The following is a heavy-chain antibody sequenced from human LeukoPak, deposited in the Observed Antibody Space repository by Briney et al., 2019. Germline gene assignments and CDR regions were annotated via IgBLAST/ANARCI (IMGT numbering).Heavy chain of an antibody. J-gene: IGHJ4*02. CDR2: IYYSGST. V-gene: IGHV4-59*08. Sequence: SETLSLTRTVSGGSISSYYWSWIRQPPGKGLEWIGYIYYSGSTNYNPSLKSRVTISVDTSKNQFSLKLSSVTAADTAVYYCARHGVAVAGFDYWGQGTLVTVSS. CDR3: ARHGVAVAGFDY. D-gene: IGHD6-19*01. CDR1: GGSISSYY.